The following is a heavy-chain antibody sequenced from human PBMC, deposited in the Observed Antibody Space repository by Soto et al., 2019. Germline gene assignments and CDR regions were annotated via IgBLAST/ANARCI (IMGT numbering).Heavy chain of an antibody. Sequence: SETLSLTCTVPGGSISSGDYYWTWIRQPPGKGLEWIGYIYYSGSTNYNPSLSSRVTISVDTSKNQFSLNLSSVTAADTAVYYCARIVESGYTIDFDLWGRGTLVTVSS. J-gene: IGHJ2*01. CDR3: ARIVESGYTIDFDL. V-gene: IGHV4-30-4*01. D-gene: IGHD3-16*02. CDR2: IYYSGST. CDR1: GGSISSGDYY.